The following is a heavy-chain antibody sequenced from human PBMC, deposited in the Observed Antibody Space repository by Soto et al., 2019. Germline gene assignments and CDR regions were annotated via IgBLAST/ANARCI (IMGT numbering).Heavy chain of an antibody. J-gene: IGHJ4*02. Sequence: GGSLRLSCAASGFTFSSYAMSWVRQAPGKGLEWVSAISGSGGSTYYADSVKGRFTISRDKSKNTLYLQMNSLRAEDTAVYYCAKDPDAVTTGFDYWGQGTLVTVSS. CDR3: AKDPDAVTTGFDY. CDR1: GFTFSSYA. D-gene: IGHD4-17*01. V-gene: IGHV3-23*01. CDR2: ISGSGGST.